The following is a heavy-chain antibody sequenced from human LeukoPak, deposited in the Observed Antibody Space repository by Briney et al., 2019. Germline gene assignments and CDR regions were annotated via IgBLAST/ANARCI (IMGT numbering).Heavy chain of an antibody. V-gene: IGHV1-24*01. CDR2: FYPEDGET. CDR3: ATDRGYDFWSGYYRELWFDP. CDR1: GYTLTELS. Sequence: ASVRVSCTVSGYTLTELSMHWVRQAPGKGLEWMGGFYPEDGETIYAQTFQGRVTITEDTSTDTAYMELTSLRSEDTPVYYCATDRGYDFWSGYYRELWFDPWGQGTLVTVSS. D-gene: IGHD3-3*01. J-gene: IGHJ5*02.